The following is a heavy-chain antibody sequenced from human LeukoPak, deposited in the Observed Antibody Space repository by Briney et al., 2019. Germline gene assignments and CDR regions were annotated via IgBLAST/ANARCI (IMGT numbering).Heavy chain of an antibody. Sequence: SVKVSCKASGGTFSNFGITWVRQAPGQGVEWMGRIISIFGTPNYAQKFQGRVTITTDECKITDYMDLYSLRSEDTGVYYRAREGFCVGDTWHGRDKVLDYWGQGTLVTVSS. CDR3: AREGFCVGDTWHGRDKVLDY. D-gene: IGHD2-21*01. V-gene: IGHV1-69*05. CDR2: IISIFGTP. CDR1: GGTFSNFG. J-gene: IGHJ4*02.